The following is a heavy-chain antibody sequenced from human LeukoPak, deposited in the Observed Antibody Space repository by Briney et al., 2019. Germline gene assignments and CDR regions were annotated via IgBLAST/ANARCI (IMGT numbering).Heavy chain of an antibody. V-gene: IGHV3-74*01. CDR2: INSDGIST. CDR1: GFTLSSYW. J-gene: IGHJ4*02. D-gene: IGHD6-6*01. CDR3: ARDILAARPVDY. Sequence: QPGGSLRLSCAASGFTLSSYWMHWVRQAPGKGLVWVSRINSDGISTTYADSVKGRFTISRDNAKNTLYLQMNSLRAEDTAVYYCARDILAARPVDYWGQGTLVTVSS.